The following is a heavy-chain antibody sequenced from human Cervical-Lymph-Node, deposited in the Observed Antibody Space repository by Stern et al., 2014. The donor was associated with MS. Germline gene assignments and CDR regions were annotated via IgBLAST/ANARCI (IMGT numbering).Heavy chain of an antibody. D-gene: IGHD4/OR15-4a*01. Sequence: VQLVQSGAEVKQPGESLKISCKASGYNFPDYWIGWVRQMPGKGLEWMAIIYPGDSDTRYSPSLQGQFTLSVDKSSSTAYLQWSSLKASDTALYYCARPKNYAAGNSPFDYWGQGTLVTVSS. CDR2: IYPGDSDT. CDR3: ARPKNYAAGNSPFDY. J-gene: IGHJ4*02. CDR1: GYNFPDYW. V-gene: IGHV5-51*01.